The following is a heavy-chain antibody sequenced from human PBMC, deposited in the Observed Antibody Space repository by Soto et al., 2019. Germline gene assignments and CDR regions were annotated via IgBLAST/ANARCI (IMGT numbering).Heavy chain of an antibody. V-gene: IGHV4-61*01. CDR2: IYYSGST. CDR1: GGSVTSGRYY. Sequence: QVQLQESGPGLVKPSETLSLSCTVSGGSVTSGRYYWCWIRQAPGKGLEWYGYIYYSGSTKYNTSHKSRVTISVDASKNQCSLNLSARTAADTAVYDCARSGSGSGWLGGQGTLVTVSS. J-gene: IGHJ4*02. CDR3: ARSGSGSGWL. D-gene: IGHD6-19*01.